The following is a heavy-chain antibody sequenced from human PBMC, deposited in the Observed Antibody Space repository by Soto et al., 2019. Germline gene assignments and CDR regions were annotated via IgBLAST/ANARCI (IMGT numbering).Heavy chain of an antibody. CDR1: GFTFSSHW. Sequence: EVQLVESGGGLVQPGGSLRLSCAASGFTFSSHWMYWVRQAPGKGLVWVSRINTDGSVTSYPDSVKGRFTISRDNTKNRLFLLVNSLRSGDRAGYYCSRYGRGAGDYSGLGTVVTVSS. D-gene: IGHD3-10*01. CDR3: SRYGRGAGDY. CDR2: INTDGSVT. V-gene: IGHV3-74*01. J-gene: IGHJ4*02.